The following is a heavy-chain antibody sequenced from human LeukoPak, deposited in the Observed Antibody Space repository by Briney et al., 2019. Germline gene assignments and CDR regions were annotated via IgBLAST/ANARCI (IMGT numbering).Heavy chain of an antibody. CDR2: ISGSGGST. Sequence: GGSLRLSCAASGFTFSSYAMSWVRQAPGKGLEWVSAISGSGGSTYYADSVKGRFTISRDNSKKTLYLQMNSLRAEDTAVYYCAKDPTVAATPYYFDYWGQGTLVTVSS. CDR1: GFTFSSYA. J-gene: IGHJ4*02. V-gene: IGHV3-23*01. CDR3: AKDPTVAATPYYFDY. D-gene: IGHD6-19*01.